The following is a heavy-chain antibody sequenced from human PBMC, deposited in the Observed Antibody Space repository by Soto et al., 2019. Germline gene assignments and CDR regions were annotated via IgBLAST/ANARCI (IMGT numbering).Heavy chain of an antibody. CDR2: INYSGST. V-gene: IGHV4-34*07. CDR3: GRSGSGRYGMDV. D-gene: IGHD3-10*01. J-gene: IGHJ6*02. CDR1: GGSFSGYY. Sequence: SETLSLTCAVYGGSFSGYYWTWIRQPPGTGLEWIGYINYSGSTNYNPSLNSRVTISVDTSKNHLSLKLSSVTAADTAVYYCGRSGSGRYGMDVWGRGTTVTSP.